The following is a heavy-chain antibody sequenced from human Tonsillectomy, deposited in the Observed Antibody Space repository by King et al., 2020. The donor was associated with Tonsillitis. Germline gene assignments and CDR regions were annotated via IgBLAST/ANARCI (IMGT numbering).Heavy chain of an antibody. J-gene: IGHJ6*03. Sequence: VQLVESGGGLVKPGGSLRLSCAASGFTFSSYSMNWVRQAPGKGLEWVSSISSSSISIYYADSMKGRFTISREHAKNSLYLQMHSLRAEDTAVYYCARDRFPRAYSYMDVWGKGTTVTVSS. V-gene: IGHV3-21*01. CDR2: ISSSSISI. D-gene: IGHD3-10*01. CDR1: GFTFSSYS. CDR3: ARDRFPRAYSYMDV.